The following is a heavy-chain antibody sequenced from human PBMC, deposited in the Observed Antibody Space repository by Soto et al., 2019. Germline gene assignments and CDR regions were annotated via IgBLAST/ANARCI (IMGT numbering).Heavy chain of an antibody. CDR1: GFTFATYG. CDR2: ITKGNA. D-gene: IGHD3-3*01. J-gene: IGHJ4*02. CDR3: AKDKQTGGYDSDFDS. V-gene: IGHV3-23*01. Sequence: GSLRLSCAASGFTFATYGMGWVCQAPGKGLEWVSTITKGNAYYAASVKGRFTISRDNSKNTLYLQMSNLRAEDTALYYCAKDKQTGGYDSDFDSWGQGTLVTVSS.